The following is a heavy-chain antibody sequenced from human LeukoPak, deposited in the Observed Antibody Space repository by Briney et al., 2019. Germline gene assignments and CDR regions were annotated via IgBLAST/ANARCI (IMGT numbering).Heavy chain of an antibody. CDR3: ARGLGVDIVVVPAASYYGMDV. CDR2: ISSSSSYI. V-gene: IGHV3-21*01. CDR1: GFTFSSYS. Sequence: NPGGSLRLSCAASGFTFSSYSMNWVRQAPGKGLEWVSSISSSSSYIYYADSVKGRFTISRDNAKNSLYLQMNSLRAEATAVYYCARGLGVDIVVVPAASYYGMDVWGQGTTVTVS. J-gene: IGHJ6*02. D-gene: IGHD2-2*01.